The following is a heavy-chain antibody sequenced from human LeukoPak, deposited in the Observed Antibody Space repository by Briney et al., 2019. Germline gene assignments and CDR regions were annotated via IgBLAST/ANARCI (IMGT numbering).Heavy chain of an antibody. V-gene: IGHV4-34*01. D-gene: IGHD2-21*02. CDR1: GGSFSGYY. Sequence: SETLSLTCAVYGGSFSGYYWSWIRQPPGRGLEWIGEINHSGSTNYNPSLKSRVTISVDTSKNQFSLKLSSVTAADTAVYYCARHKDPTIIVVVTDPGYFDYWGQGTLVTVSS. CDR3: ARHKDPTIIVVVTDPGYFDY. CDR2: INHSGST. J-gene: IGHJ4*02.